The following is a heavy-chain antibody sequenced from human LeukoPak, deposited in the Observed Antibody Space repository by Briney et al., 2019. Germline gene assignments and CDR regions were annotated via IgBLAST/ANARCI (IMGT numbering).Heavy chain of an antibody. CDR3: ARVRITSDY. D-gene: IGHD3-10*01. V-gene: IGHV3-7*01. CDR1: GFTFSSYW. CDR2: IKQDGDEK. J-gene: IGHJ4*02. Sequence: GGSLRLSCAASGFTFSSYWMTWVRQAPGKGLEWVANIKQDGDEKYYVDSVKGRFTISRDNAKNSLYLQMNSLRVEDTAVYYCARVRITSDYWGQGTLVTVSS.